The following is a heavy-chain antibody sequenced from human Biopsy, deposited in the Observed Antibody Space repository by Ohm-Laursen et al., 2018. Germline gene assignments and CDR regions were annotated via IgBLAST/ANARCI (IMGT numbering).Heavy chain of an antibody. V-gene: IGHV1-2*02. CDR1: GYSFTGYY. Sequence: ASVKVSCKASGYSFTGYYIHWVRQAPGQGLEWMGWITPNSGATKYAQKFQGRVTMSRDTSITTVYLELNTLRSDDTAVYYCARGGVVPTVTRFDPWGQGTQVTVSS. CDR2: ITPNSGAT. D-gene: IGHD3-10*01. CDR3: ARGGVVPTVTRFDP. J-gene: IGHJ5*02.